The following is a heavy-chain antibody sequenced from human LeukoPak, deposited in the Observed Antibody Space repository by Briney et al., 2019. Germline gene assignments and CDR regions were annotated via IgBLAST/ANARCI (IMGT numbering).Heavy chain of an antibody. V-gene: IGHV3-7*01. CDR3: ARDRGGKYSSSSAY. D-gene: IGHD6-6*01. CDR2: IKQDGSEK. J-gene: IGHJ4*02. CDR1: GFTFSSYW. Sequence: GGSLGLSCAASGFTFSSYWMSWVRQAPGKGLEWVANIKQDGSEKYYVDSVKGRFTISRDNAKNSLYLQMNSLRAEDTAVYDCARDRGGKYSSSSAYWGQGTLVTVSS.